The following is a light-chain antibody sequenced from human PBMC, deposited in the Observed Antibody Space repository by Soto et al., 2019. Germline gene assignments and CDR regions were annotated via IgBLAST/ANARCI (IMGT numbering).Light chain of an antibody. J-gene: IGLJ3*02. V-gene: IGLV2-14*03. CDR1: SGDVGGYNY. CDR2: DVS. Sequence: QSALTQPASVSGSPGQSIAISCSGTSGDVGGYNYVSWYQHHPGKAPKLMIYDVSNRPSGVSNRFSGSKSGNTASLTISGRQAEDEADYYCSSYTSSTTRVYGGGTKLTVL. CDR3: SSYTSSTTRV.